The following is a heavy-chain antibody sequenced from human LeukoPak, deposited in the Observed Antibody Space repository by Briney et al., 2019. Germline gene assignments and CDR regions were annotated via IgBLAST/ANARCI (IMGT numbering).Heavy chain of an antibody. CDR3: ARAAEYSSGWYLFDY. J-gene: IGHJ4*02. D-gene: IGHD6-19*01. CDR1: GASISSGAYY. CDR2: IFSSGTT. V-gene: IGHV4-30-4*08. Sequence: SQTLSLTCTVSGASISSGAYYWSWIRQHPGKGLEWIGYIFSSGTTYYNPSLKSRVTISVDTSKKQFSLKLSSVTAADTAVYYCARAAEYSSGWYLFDYWGQGILVTVSA.